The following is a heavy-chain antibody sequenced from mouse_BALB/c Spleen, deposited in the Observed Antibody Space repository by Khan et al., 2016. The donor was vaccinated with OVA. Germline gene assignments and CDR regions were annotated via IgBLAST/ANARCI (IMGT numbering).Heavy chain of an antibody. J-gene: IGHJ2*01. CDR3: ASIRCYYRYACFDY. D-gene: IGHD2-14*01. CDR1: GYSITSDYA. V-gene: IGHV3-2*02. CDR2: ISYSGST. Sequence: EVQLQESGPGLVKPSQSLSLTCTVTGYSITSDYAWSLIRQLPGNQLEWMGYISYSGSTSYNPSLKSRTSITRATSKNHFFLQLNSVTTEDTATYYSASIRCYYRYACFDYWGQGTTLTVSS.